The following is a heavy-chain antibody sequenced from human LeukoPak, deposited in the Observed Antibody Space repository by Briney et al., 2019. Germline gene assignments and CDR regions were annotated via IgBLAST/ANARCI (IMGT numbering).Heavy chain of an antibody. Sequence: ASVKVSCKVSGHSLIEVSLHWVRQTPGNGLEWMGGFDSEDRETKFAQKFQGRVTMTEDVGSGTAYMQLSSLRVDDSAVYFCVTGSSEKDYFDNSISYLGDSWGQGTLVIVSS. D-gene: IGHD4-11*01. J-gene: IGHJ5*02. CDR3: VTGSSEKDYFDNSISYLGDS. V-gene: IGHV1-24*01. CDR1: GHSLIEVS. CDR2: FDSEDRET.